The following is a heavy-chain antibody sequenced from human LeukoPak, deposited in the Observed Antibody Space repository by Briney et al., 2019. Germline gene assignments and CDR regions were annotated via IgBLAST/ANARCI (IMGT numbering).Heavy chain of an antibody. CDR2: IYYSGST. Sequence: NPSETLSLTCTVSGGSISSYYWSWIRQPPGKGLEWIGYIYYSGSTNYNPSLKSRVTMSVDTSKNQFFLRLTSVTAADTAVYYCARGCSTAGCHDYWGQGTLVTVSS. V-gene: IGHV4-59*01. D-gene: IGHD2-2*01. CDR1: GGSISSYY. CDR3: ARGCSTAGCHDY. J-gene: IGHJ4*02.